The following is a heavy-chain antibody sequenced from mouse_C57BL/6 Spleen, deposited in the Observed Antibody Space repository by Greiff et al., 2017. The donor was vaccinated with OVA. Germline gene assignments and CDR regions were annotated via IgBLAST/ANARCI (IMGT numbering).Heavy chain of an antibody. D-gene: IGHD1-2*01. V-gene: IGHV1-26*01. CDR2: INPNNGGT. CDR3: ASITTDWYFAV. CDR1: GYTFTDYY. Sequence: VVEPGASVKISCKASGYTFTDYYMTWVKQSHGKSLEWIGDINPNNGGTSYNQKFKGKATLTVDKSSSTAYMELRSLTSDDSAVYYCASITTDWYFAVWDTVTTVTVSS. J-gene: IGHJ1*03.